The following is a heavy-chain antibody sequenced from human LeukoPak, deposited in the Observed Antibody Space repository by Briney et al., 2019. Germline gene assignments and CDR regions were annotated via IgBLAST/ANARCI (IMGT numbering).Heavy chain of an antibody. CDR3: ASPHEDSSSWYFAFDI. V-gene: IGHV1-69*06. CDR1: GGTFSSYA. Sequence: SVKVSCKASGGTFSSYAISWVRQAPGQGLEWMGGIIPIFGTANYAQKFQGGVTITADKSTSTAYMELSSLRSEDTAVYYCASPHEDSSSWYFAFDIWGQGTMVTVSS. D-gene: IGHD6-13*01. CDR2: IIPIFGTA. J-gene: IGHJ3*02.